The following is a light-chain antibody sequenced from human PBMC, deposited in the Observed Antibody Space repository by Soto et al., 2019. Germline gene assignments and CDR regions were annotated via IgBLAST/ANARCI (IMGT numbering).Light chain of an antibody. Sequence: QSVLTQPPSVSGAPGQRVTISCTGSSSNIGAGYDVHWYQQLPGTAPKLLIYGNSNRPSGVPDRFSGSKSGTSASLAITGLQAEDEDDYYCQSYDSSLSGSSVVFGGGTKVTVL. V-gene: IGLV1-40*01. CDR3: QSYDSSLSGSSVV. CDR2: GNS. J-gene: IGLJ2*01. CDR1: SSNIGAGYD.